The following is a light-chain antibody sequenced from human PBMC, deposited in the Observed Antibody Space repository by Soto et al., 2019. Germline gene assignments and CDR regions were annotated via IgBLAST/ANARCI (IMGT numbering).Light chain of an antibody. Sequence: EIVLTQSPGTLSLSPGERATLSCRASQSVRSSYLAWYQQKLGQAPRLLIYGVSNRATGIPDRFSGSGSGTDFTLTISRLESEDVAVYYCQQYGTSPRTFGQGTKVAIK. J-gene: IGKJ1*01. CDR1: QSVRSSY. CDR3: QQYGTSPRT. V-gene: IGKV3-20*01. CDR2: GVS.